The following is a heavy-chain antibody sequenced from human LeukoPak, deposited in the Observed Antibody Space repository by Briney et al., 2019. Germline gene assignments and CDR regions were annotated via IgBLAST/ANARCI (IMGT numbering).Heavy chain of an antibody. V-gene: IGHV3-48*03. D-gene: IGHD3-16*02. CDR2: ISSSGSTI. CDR3: AREGDYDYVWGSYRPPTTRAFDI. J-gene: IGHJ3*02. Sequence: GGSLRLSCAASGFTFSSYEMNWVRQAPGKGLEWVSYISSSGSTIYYADSVKGRFTISRDNAKNSLYLQMNSLRAEDTAVYYCAREGDYDYVWGSYRPPTTRAFDIWGQGTMVTVSS. CDR1: GFTFSSYE.